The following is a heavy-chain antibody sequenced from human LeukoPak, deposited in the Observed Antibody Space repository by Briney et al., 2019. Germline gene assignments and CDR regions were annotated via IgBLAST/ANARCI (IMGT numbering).Heavy chain of an antibody. J-gene: IGHJ5*02. V-gene: IGHV3-21*01. Sequence: GGSLRLSCAASGFTFSSYSMNWVRQAPGKGLEWVSSISSSSSYIYYADSVKGRFTISRDNAKNSLYLQVNSLRAEDTAVYYCARGHWNFDNWFDPWGQGTLVTVS. CDR2: ISSSSSYI. CDR3: ARGHWNFDNWFDP. CDR1: GFTFSSYS. D-gene: IGHD1-7*01.